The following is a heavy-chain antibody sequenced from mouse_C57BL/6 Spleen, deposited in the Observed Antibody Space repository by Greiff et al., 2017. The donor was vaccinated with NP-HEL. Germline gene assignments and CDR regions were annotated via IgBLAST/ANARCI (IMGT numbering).Heavy chain of an antibody. D-gene: IGHD1-1*01. CDR2: IYPGDGDT. J-gene: IGHJ1*03. V-gene: IGHV1-82*01. CDR1: GYAFSSSW. CDR3: AREPRYYYGSSHWYFDV. Sequence: QVQLQQSGPELVKPGASVKISCKASGYAFSSSWMNWVKQRPGKGLEWIGRIYPGDGDTNYNGKFKGKATLTADKSSSTAYMQLSSLTSEDSAVYFCAREPRYYYGSSHWYFDVWGTGTTVTVSS.